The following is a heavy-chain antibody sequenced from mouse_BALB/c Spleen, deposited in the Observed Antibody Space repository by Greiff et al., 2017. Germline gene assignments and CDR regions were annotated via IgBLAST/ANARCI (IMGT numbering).Heavy chain of an antibody. J-gene: IGHJ4*01. CDR2: ISSGGST. D-gene: IGHD4-1*01. CDR3: ARGLTGTSGYAMDY. CDR1: GFTFSSYA. Sequence: EVKLVESGGGLVKPGGSLKLSCAASGFTFSSYAMSWVRQTPEKRLEWVASISSGGSTYYPDSVKGRFTISRDNARNILYLQMSSLRSEDTAMYYCARGLTGTSGYAMDYWGQGTSVTVSA. V-gene: IGHV5-6-5*01.